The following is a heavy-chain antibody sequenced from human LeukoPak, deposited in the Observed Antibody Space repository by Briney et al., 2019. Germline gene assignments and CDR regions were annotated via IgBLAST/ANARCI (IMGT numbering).Heavy chain of an antibody. D-gene: IGHD4-11*01. V-gene: IGHV3-23*01. CDR3: AKDLGYTTYGYYFDY. J-gene: IGHJ4*02. CDR2: IGAGGTFT. Sequence: GGSLRLSCTASGFTFSSYAMNWVRQAPGKGLEWVSGIGAGGTFTYYADSVKGRFTIFRDNSRNTLYLQMNSLRADDTAVYYCAKDLGYTTYGYYFDYWGQGTLVTVSS. CDR1: GFTFSSYA.